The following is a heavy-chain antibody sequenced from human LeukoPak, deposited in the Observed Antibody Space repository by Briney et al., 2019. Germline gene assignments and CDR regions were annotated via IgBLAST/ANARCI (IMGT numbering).Heavy chain of an antibody. J-gene: IGHJ4*02. V-gene: IGHV3-53*01. CDR2: IYSGGST. Sequence: GRSLRLSCAASGFTFSSYAMHWVRQAPGKGLEWVSVIYSGGSTYYADSVKGRFTISRDNSKNTLYLQMNSLRAEDTAVYYCARGLAYYYDSSGYYTPFFDYWGQGTLVTVSS. D-gene: IGHD3-22*01. CDR3: ARGLAYYYDSSGYYTPFFDY. CDR1: GFTFSSYA.